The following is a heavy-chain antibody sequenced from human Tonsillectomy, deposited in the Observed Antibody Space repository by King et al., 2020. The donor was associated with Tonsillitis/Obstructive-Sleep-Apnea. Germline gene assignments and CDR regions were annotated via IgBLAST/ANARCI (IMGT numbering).Heavy chain of an antibody. Sequence: VQLVESGGGLVKPGGSLRLSCAASGFTFSDYYMSWIRQAPGKGLEWVSYISSSGTTIYYADSVKGRFTISRDNAKNSLYLQMNSLRAEDTAVYYCARVGTIFGVVTTDNWFDPWGQGTLVTVSS. CDR3: ARVGTIFGVVTTDNWFDP. CDR1: GFTFSDYY. CDR2: ISSSGTTI. V-gene: IGHV3-11*01. D-gene: IGHD3-3*01. J-gene: IGHJ5*02.